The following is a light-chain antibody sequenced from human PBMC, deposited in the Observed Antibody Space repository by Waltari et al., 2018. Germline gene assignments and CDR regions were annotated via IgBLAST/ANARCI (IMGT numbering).Light chain of an antibody. CDR3: QQRASWPNT. CDR1: QSVSNY. J-gene: IGKJ2*01. Sequence: EIVLTQSPATLSLSPGEGATLSCRASQSVSNYLAWYQQKPGQAPRLLIYGTYNRATGIPARFSGSGSRTDFTLTISSLEPEDFAVYYCQQRASWPNTFGQGTKLEIK. CDR2: GTY. V-gene: IGKV3-11*01.